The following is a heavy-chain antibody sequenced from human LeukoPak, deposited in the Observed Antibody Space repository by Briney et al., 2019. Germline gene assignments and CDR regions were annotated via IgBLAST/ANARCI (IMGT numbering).Heavy chain of an antibody. CDR2: IYYSGST. V-gene: IGHV4-31*03. CDR1: GGSINSGGHY. J-gene: IGHJ6*02. CDR3: ARDRGYGMDV. Sequence: SQTLSLTCTVSGGSINSGGHYCNWIRQHPGKGLEWIGYIYYSGSTYYNPSLKSRLTISVDTSKNQFPLKLSSVTAADTAVYYCARDRGYGMDVWGQGTTVTVSS.